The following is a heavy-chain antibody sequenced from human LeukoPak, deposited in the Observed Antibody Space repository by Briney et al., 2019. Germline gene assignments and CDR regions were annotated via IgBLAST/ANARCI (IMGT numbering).Heavy chain of an antibody. CDR2: ITSSSSYT. V-gene: IGHV3-21*01. CDR1: GFTFSTYN. D-gene: IGHD1-26*01. J-gene: IGHJ6*03. Sequence: PGGSLRLSCAASGFTFSTYNMNWVRQAPGKGLEWVSSITSSSSYTFYADSVKGRFTISRDNAKSSLYLQMNSLRAEDTAIYYCARDPYNGNYGDSYYYYMDVRGKGTTVTISS. CDR3: ARDPYNGNYGDSYYYYMDV.